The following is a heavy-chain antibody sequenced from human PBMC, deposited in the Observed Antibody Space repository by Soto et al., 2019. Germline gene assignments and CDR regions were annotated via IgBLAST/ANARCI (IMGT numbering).Heavy chain of an antibody. J-gene: IGHJ4*02. CDR3: ARDLYYYDSSGSSDY. V-gene: IGHV3-30-3*01. D-gene: IGHD3-22*01. Sequence: GGSLRLSCAASGFTFSSYAMHWVRQAPGKGLEWVAVISYDGSNKYYADSVKGRFTISRDNSKNTLYLQMNSLRAEDTAVYYCARDLYYYDSSGSSDYWGQGTLVTVSS. CDR1: GFTFSSYA. CDR2: ISYDGSNK.